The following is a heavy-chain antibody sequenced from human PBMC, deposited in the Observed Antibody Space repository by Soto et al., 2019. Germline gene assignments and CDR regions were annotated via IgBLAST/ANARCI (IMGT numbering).Heavy chain of an antibody. V-gene: IGHV4-31*03. Sequence: QVQLQESGPGLVKPSQTLSLTCTVSGGSISSGGYYWSWIRQHPGKGLEWIGYIYYSGSTYYNPSLKRRVTITVDTSKNQFSLKLSSVTAADTAVYYCASTSSTGYYGMDVWGQGTTVTVSS. CDR3: ASTSSTGYYGMDV. CDR1: GGSISSGGYY. J-gene: IGHJ6*02. CDR2: IYYSGST. D-gene: IGHD2-2*01.